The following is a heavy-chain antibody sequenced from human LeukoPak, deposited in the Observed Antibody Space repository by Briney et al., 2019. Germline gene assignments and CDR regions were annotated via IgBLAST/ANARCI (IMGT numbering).Heavy chain of an antibody. V-gene: IGHV1-24*01. J-gene: IGHJ3*02. Sequence: VASVKVSCKVSGYTLTELSMHWVRQAPGKGLEWMGGFGPEDGETIYAQKFQGRVTMTEDTSTDTAYMELSSLRSEDTAVYYCATASMVRGVMGAFDIWGQGTMVTVSS. CDR1: GYTLTELS. CDR2: FGPEDGET. D-gene: IGHD3-10*01. CDR3: ATASMVRGVMGAFDI.